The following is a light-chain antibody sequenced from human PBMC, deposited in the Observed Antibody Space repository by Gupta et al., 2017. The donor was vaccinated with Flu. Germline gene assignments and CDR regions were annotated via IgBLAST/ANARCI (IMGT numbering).Light chain of an antibody. Sequence: DIVMTQSPLSLPVTPGEPASISCRSSQSLLSSNGYSYLDWYLQKPGQSPQLLIYLGSNRASGVPDRFSGSGSGTDFTLKISRVEAEDVGVYYCMQALQIPPTFGGGTKVEIK. V-gene: IGKV2-28*01. CDR2: LGS. CDR1: QSLLSSNGYSY. J-gene: IGKJ4*01. CDR3: MQALQIPPT.